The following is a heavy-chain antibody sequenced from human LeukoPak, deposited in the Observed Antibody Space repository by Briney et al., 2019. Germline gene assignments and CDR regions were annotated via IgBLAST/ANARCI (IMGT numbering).Heavy chain of an antibody. CDR3: ARAGAGSAAFLFDS. Sequence: SQTLSLTCAISGDSVSSNSAIWHWIRQSPSGGLEWLGRTYYRSKWYADSAVFVKSRITVNPDTSQNPFSLHLNSVTPEDTAVYFCARAGAGSAAFLFDSWGQGTLVTVSS. V-gene: IGHV6-1*01. D-gene: IGHD3-3*02. CDR2: TYYRSKWYA. CDR1: GDSVSSNSAI. J-gene: IGHJ4*02.